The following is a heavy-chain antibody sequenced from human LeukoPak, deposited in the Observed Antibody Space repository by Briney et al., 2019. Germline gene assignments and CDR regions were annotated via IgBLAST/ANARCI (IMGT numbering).Heavy chain of an antibody. V-gene: IGHV4-39*01. D-gene: IGHD3-16*02. CDR2: VYHSART. CDR3: ARHRYPTNFDF. CDR1: GGSISSSSYY. J-gene: IGHJ4*02. Sequence: SETLSLTCTVSGGSISSSSYYWGWIRQPPGKGLEWIGTVYHSARTYYNPSLKSRVTISVDTSKNQSSLKVTSMSAADAAVYYCARHRYPTNFDFWGQGNLVAVSS.